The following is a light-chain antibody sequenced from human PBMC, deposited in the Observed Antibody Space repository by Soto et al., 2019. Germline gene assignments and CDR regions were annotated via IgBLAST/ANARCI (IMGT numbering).Light chain of an antibody. CDR1: QSVSSSY. CDR2: GAS. J-gene: IGKJ3*01. Sequence: EIVLTQSPDTLSLSPGERATLSCRASQSVSSSYLAWYQQKPGQAPRLLIYGASSRATGIPDRFSGSGSGTDFTLTISRLEPEDSAVYYCQQYGSSPLFTFGPGTKVDIK. CDR3: QQYGSSPLFT. V-gene: IGKV3-20*01.